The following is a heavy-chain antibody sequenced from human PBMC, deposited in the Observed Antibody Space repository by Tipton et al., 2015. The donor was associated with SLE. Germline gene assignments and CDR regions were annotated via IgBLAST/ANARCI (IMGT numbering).Heavy chain of an antibody. V-gene: IGHV4-4*07. CDR1: GGSFSGYY. J-gene: IGHJ3*02. Sequence: TLSLTCAVYGGSFSGYYWSWIRQPAGKGLEWIGRIYTSGSTNYNPSLKSRVTMSVDTSKNQFSLKLSSVAAADTAVYYCARDRYYYDSSGYYPLDAFDIWGQGTMVTVSS. CDR2: IYTSGST. CDR3: ARDRYYYDSSGYYPLDAFDI. D-gene: IGHD3-22*01.